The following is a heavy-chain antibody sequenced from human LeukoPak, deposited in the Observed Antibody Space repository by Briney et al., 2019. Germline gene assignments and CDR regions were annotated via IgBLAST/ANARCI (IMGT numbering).Heavy chain of an antibody. CDR3: ATHNSRGNSRWFDP. V-gene: IGHV4-4*02. D-gene: IGHD4-23*01. J-gene: IGHJ5*02. CDR2: IYHSGST. CDR1: GGSISSSNW. Sequence: SETLSLTCAVSGGSISSSNWWSWVRQPPGKGLEWIGEIYHSGSTNYNPSLKSRVTISVDKSKNQFSLKLSSVTAADTAVYYCATHNSRGNSRWFDPWGQGTLVTVSS.